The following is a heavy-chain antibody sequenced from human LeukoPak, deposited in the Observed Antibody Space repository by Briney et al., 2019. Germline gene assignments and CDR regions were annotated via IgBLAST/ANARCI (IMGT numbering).Heavy chain of an antibody. J-gene: IGHJ4*02. V-gene: IGHV3-21*01. CDR3: AREPTSMGSDY. Sequence: GGSLTLSCAASGFTFSDYTMNWVRQAPGKGLEWVSSISSGGTYKYYADSVKGRFTISRDNARNSLYLQMHSLRADDAAVYYCAREPTSMGSDYWGQGTLVTVSS. CDR1: GFTFSDYT. D-gene: IGHD5-18*01. CDR2: ISSGGTYK.